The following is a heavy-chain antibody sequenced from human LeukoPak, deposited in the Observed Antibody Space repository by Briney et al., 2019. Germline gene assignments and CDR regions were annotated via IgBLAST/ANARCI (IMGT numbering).Heavy chain of an antibody. V-gene: IGHV3-23*01. J-gene: IGHJ6*03. CDR1: GFTFSSYA. D-gene: IGHD6-19*01. Sequence: GGSLRLSCVASGFTFSSYAMSWVRQAPGKGLEWVSDINGSGDNTYYADSVKGRFTISRDNSKNTLYLQMNSLRAEDTAVYYCARERYSSGWYTHYMDVWGKGTTVTISS. CDR3: ARERYSSGWYTHYMDV. CDR2: INGSGDNT.